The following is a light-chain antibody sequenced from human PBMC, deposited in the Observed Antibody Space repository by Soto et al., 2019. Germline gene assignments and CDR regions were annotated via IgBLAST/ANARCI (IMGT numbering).Light chain of an antibody. CDR2: DVS. CDR3: SSYAGSSTPVV. Sequence: QSALTQPASVSGSPGQSITISCTGTSSDIGGYNYVSWYQQHPGKAPKLIIYDVSNRPSGVSNRFSGSKSGNTASLTISGLQAEDESELYGSSYAGSSTPVVFGGGTKLT. J-gene: IGLJ2*01. CDR1: SSDIGGYNY. V-gene: IGLV2-14*01.